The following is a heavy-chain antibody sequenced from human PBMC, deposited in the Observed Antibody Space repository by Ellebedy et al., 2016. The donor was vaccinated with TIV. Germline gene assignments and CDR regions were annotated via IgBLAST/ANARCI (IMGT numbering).Heavy chain of an antibody. CDR1: GFTFSSFA. V-gene: IGHV3-23*01. D-gene: IGHD3-22*01. J-gene: IGHJ4*02. Sequence: GGSLRLSCAASGFTFSSFAMHWVRQAPGKGLEWLSVISADGANTFHAESVKGRFTISRDNSKKTLLVQLNRLTTEDTAVYFCAKGSSSGFNYDRVGFEYWGQGTLVTVSS. CDR3: AKGSSSGFNYDRVGFEY. CDR2: ISADGANT.